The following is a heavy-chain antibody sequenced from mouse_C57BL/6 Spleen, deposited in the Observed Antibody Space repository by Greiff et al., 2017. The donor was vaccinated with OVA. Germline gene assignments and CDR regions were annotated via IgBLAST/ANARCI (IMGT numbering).Heavy chain of an antibody. D-gene: IGHD4-1*02. CDR2: INPYNGGT. CDR3: ASTGPSFDY. CDR1: GYTFTDYY. J-gene: IGHJ2*01. Sequence: DVKLQESGPVLVKPGASVKMSCKASGYTFTDYYMNWVKQSHGKSLEWIGVINPYNGGTSYNQKFKGKATLTVDKSSSTAYMELNSLTSEDSAVYYCASTGPSFDYWGQGTTLTVSS. V-gene: IGHV1-19*01.